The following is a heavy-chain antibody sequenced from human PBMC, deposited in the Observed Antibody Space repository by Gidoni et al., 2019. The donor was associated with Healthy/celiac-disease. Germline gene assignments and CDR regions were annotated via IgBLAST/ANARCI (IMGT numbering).Heavy chain of an antibody. V-gene: IGHV2-26*01. J-gene: IGHJ6*02. CDR2: IFSNDEK. D-gene: IGHD6-6*01. CDR1: GFSISNARMG. CDR3: ARQSIAARPVFYYYGMDV. Sequence: QVTLKESGPVLVKPTETLTLTCTVSGFSISNARMGVSWIRQPPGKALEWLAHIFSNDEKSYSTSLKSRLTSSKETSKSQVVLTMTNMDPVDTATYYCARQSIAARPVFYYYGMDVWGQGTTVTVSS.